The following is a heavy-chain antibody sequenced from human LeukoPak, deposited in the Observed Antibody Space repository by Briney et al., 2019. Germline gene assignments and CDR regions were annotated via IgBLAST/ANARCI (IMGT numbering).Heavy chain of an antibody. D-gene: IGHD3-10*01. CDR3: ARDDGSGFYDY. CDR1: GFTFSSYG. Sequence: GGTLRLSCAASGFTFSSYGMSWVRQAPGKGLEWVSAISGSGGSTYYADSVKGRFTISRDNSKNTLYLQMNSLRAEDTAVYYCARDDGSGFYDYWGQGTLVTVSS. CDR2: ISGSGGST. J-gene: IGHJ4*02. V-gene: IGHV3-23*01.